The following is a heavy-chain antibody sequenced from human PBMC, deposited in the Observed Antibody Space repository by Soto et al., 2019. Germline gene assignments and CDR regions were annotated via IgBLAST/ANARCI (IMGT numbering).Heavy chain of an antibody. CDR1: AFTFSSYA. V-gene: IGHV3-23*01. CDR3: AKGGISMVRGVIIREGFDY. D-gene: IGHD3-10*01. J-gene: IGHJ4*02. CDR2: ISGSGGST. Sequence: GGSLRLSCAASAFTFSSYAMSWVRQAPGKGLEWVSAISGSGGSTYYEDSVKGRFTISRDNSKNTLYLQMNSLRAGDTAVYYGAKGGISMVRGVIIREGFDYWGQGTLVTVSS.